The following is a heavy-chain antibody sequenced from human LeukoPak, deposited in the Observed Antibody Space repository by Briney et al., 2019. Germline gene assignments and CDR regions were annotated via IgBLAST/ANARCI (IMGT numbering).Heavy chain of an antibody. CDR2: ISGSGGST. CDR1: GFTFSSYA. D-gene: IGHD3-22*01. J-gene: IGHJ4*02. Sequence: GGSLRLSCAVSGFTFSSYAMSWVRQAPGKGLEWVSAISGSGGSTYYADSVKGRFTISRDNSKNTLYLQMNSLRAEDTAVYYCASRQYYYDSSGYHTWGQGTLVTVSS. CDR3: ASRQYYYDSSGYHT. V-gene: IGHV3-23*01.